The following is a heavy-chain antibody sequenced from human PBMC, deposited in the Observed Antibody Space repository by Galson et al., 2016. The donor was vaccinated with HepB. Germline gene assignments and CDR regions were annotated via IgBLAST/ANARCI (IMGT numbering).Heavy chain of an antibody. CDR3: ARDLAGPFDY. Sequence: SLRLSCAASGFAFRSYWMHWVRQAPGKGLVWVSRINEDGSITTYADSVKGRFTISRENAKNTLYLEMISLRPEDTAVYYCARDLAGPFDYWGQGTLVTVSS. V-gene: IGHV3-74*01. CDR2: INEDGSIT. D-gene: IGHD6-19*01. CDR1: GFAFRSYW. J-gene: IGHJ4*02.